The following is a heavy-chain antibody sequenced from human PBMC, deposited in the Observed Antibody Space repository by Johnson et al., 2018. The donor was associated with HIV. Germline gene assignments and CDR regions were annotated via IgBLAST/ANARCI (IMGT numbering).Heavy chain of an antibody. CDR3: ARDSIPSPYDSSGYSTRGGDGLDI. J-gene: IGHJ3*02. CDR1: GFTFSSYA. V-gene: IGHV3-30-3*01. Sequence: QVQLVESGGGVVQPGRSLRLSCAASGFTFSSYAMHWVRQAPGKGLEWVAVISYDGSNKYYADSVKGRFTISRDNAKNSLYLQMNSLRAEDTAVYYCARDSIPSPYDSSGYSTRGGDGLDIWGQGTVVTVSS. CDR2: ISYDGSNK. D-gene: IGHD3-22*01.